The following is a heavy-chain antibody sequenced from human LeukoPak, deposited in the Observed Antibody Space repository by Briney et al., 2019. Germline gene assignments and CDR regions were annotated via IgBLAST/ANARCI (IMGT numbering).Heavy chain of an antibody. CDR1: GYSISSGYC. CDR2: IYHSGST. V-gene: IGHV4-38-2*02. Sequence: SETLSLTCTVSGYSISSGYCWGWIRQPPGKGLEWIGSIYHSGSTYYNPSLKSRVTISVDTSKNQFSLKLSSVTAADTAVYYCARGPHYGSANHWGQGTLVTVSS. J-gene: IGHJ4*02. D-gene: IGHD3-10*01. CDR3: ARGPHYGSANH.